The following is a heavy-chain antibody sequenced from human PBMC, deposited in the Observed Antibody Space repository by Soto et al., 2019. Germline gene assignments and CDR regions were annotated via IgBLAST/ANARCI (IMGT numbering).Heavy chain of an antibody. V-gene: IGHV1-18*01. CDR2: ISAYNGNT. D-gene: IGHD2-2*01. CDR3: ARGGDGARYCSSTSCSPYDYYYMDV. J-gene: IGHJ6*03. Sequence: ASVKVSCKASGYTFTSYGISWVRQAPGQGLEWMGWISAYNGNTNYAQKLQGRVTMTTDTSTSTAYMELRSLRSDDTAVYYCARGGDGARYCSSTSCSPYDYYYMDVWGKGTTVTVSS. CDR1: GYTFTSYG.